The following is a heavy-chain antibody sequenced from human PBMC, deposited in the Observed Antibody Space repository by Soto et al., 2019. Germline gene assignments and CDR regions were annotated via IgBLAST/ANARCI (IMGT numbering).Heavy chain of an antibody. CDR1: GGSISSSSYY. V-gene: IGHV4-39*01. CDR2: IYYSGST. D-gene: IGHD5-12*01. CDR3: ARRLRPYYFDY. Sequence: QLQLLESGPGLVKPSETLSLTCTVSGGSISSSSYYWGWIRQPPGKGLEWIGSIYYSGSTYYNPSLKSRVTISVDTSKNQFSLKLSSVTAADTAVYYCARRLRPYYFDYWGQGTLVTVSS. J-gene: IGHJ4*02.